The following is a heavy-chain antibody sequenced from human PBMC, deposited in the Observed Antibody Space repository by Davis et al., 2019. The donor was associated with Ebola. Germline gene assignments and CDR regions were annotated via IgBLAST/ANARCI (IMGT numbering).Heavy chain of an antibody. CDR1: GYTLTELS. Sequence: ASVKVSCKVSGYTLTELSMHWVRQAPGKGLEWMGGFDPEYGETIYPQKFQGRVTMTEDTSTDTAYMELSSLRSEDTAVYYCAAGIVGATGAFDIWGQGTMVTVSS. J-gene: IGHJ3*02. CDR2: FDPEYGET. CDR3: AAGIVGATGAFDI. V-gene: IGHV1-24*01. D-gene: IGHD1-26*01.